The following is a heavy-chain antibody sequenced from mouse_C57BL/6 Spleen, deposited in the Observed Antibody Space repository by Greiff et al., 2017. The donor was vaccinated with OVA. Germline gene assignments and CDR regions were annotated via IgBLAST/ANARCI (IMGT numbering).Heavy chain of an antibody. J-gene: IGHJ2*01. CDR2: IYPGDGDT. CDR1: GYAFSSSW. D-gene: IGHD3-2*02. V-gene: IGHV1-82*01. CDR3: ARTTAQAYFDY. Sequence: VAMRQAVPAPANPGASVKISCKASGYAFSSSWMNWVKQRPGKGLEWIGRIYPGDGDTNYNGKFKGKATLTADKSSSTAYMQLSSLTSEDSAVYFCARTTAQAYFDYWGQGTTLTVSS.